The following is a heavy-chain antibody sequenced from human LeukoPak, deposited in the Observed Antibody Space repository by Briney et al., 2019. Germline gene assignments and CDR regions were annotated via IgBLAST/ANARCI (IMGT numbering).Heavy chain of an antibody. D-gene: IGHD3-22*01. CDR3: TRVSYYDSGGNYYFDH. V-gene: IGHV4-31*11. CDR1: GGSINRGGCY. CDR2: IYYSGST. J-gene: IGHJ4*02. Sequence: SETLSLTCAVSGGSINRGGCYWSWLRQRPGKGLEWIGNIYYSGSTYYNPSLKSRVTISVDTSKNQFSLKLSSVTAADTAVYYCTRVSYYDSGGNYYFDHWGQGNPVTVSS.